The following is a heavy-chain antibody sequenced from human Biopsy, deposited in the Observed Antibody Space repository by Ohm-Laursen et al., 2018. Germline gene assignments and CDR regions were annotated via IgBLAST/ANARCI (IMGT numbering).Heavy chain of an antibody. CDR3: ARQVDFWSGYVDY. J-gene: IGHJ4*02. V-gene: IGHV4-39*01. CDR1: GGSISDSTYH. CDR2: IYYSGNT. D-gene: IGHD3-3*01. Sequence: TLSLTCTVSGGSISDSTYHWGWIRQSPGKGLEWIGNIYYSGNTDYSPSLKSRVTFSVDTSNNQFSLKLRSVTAADTAVYYCARQVDFWSGYVDYWGQGTLVAVSS.